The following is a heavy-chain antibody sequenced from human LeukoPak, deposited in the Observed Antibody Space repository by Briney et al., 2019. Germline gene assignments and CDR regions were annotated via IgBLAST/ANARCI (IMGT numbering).Heavy chain of an antibody. CDR2: MNPNSGNT. J-gene: IGHJ4*02. CDR3: AREVGGRAMDLDY. Sequence: ASVKLSCKASGYTFTSYDINWVRQATGQGLEWMGWMNPNSGNTGYAQKSHGRVTITRNTSISTAYMELSSLRSEDAVVYYCAREVGGRAMDLDYWGQGTLVTVSS. CDR1: GYTFTSYD. D-gene: IGHD5-18*01. V-gene: IGHV1-8*01.